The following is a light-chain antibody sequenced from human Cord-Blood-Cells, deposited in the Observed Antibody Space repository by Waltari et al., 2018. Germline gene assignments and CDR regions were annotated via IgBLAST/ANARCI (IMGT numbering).Light chain of an antibody. CDR1: SSDVGSYNL. Sequence: HSALTQPASVPGSHRQSSPISCTGTSSDVGSYNLVSCSQQHPGKAPKLKIYEVSKRPSGVSNRFSGSKSRNTAALTISGLQAKDEADYYCCSYAGSSTFVFGTGTKVTVL. CDR2: EVS. CDR3: CSYAGSSTFV. J-gene: IGLJ1*01. V-gene: IGLV2-23*02.